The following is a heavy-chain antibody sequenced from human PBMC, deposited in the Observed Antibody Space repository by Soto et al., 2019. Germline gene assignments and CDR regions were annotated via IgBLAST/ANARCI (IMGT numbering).Heavy chain of an antibody. J-gene: IGHJ4*02. V-gene: IGHV3-21*06. CDR1: GFTFTRYS. Sequence: GGSLRLSCAASGFTFTRYSMNWVRQAPGKGLEWVSFISSTTNYIYYGDSMKGRFTISRDNAKNSLYLEMNSLRAEDTAVYYCARESEDLTSNFDYWGQGTLVTVSS. CDR3: ARESEDLTSNFDY. CDR2: ISSTTNYI.